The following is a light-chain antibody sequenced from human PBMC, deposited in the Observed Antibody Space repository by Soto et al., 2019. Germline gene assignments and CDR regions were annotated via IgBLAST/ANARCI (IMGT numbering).Light chain of an antibody. CDR2: DAS. CDR3: QERRDT. Sequence: EMVLTQSPATLSLSPGERATLSCRARQSVSSYLAWYQQKPGQAPRLLIYDASNRATGIPARFSGSGSGTDFTLTISSLEPEDFAVYYCQERRDTCGPGTKVDIK. CDR1: QSVSSY. V-gene: IGKV3-11*01. J-gene: IGKJ3*01.